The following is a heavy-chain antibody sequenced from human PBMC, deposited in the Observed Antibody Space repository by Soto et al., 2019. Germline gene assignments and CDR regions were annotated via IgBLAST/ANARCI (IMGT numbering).Heavy chain of an antibody. CDR1: GGTFSSYA. V-gene: IGHV1-69*13. CDR3: ARPLGYSGYDDYYYYGMDV. Sequence: SLKVSCKASGGTFSSYAISWVRQAPGQGLEWMGGIIPIFGTANYAQKFQGRVTITADESTSTAYMELSSLRSEDTAVYYCARPLGYSGYDDYYYYGMDVWGQGTTVTVSS. J-gene: IGHJ6*02. D-gene: IGHD5-12*01. CDR2: IIPIFGTA.